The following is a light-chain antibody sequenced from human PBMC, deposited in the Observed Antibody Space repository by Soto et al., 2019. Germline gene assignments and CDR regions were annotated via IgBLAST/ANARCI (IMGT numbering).Light chain of an antibody. V-gene: IGKV3-20*01. J-gene: IGKJ1*01. CDR1: QSVVSTY. CDR3: QHYDSSRT. Sequence: DIVLTQSPGTLSLSPGESSTLSCRASQSVVSTYITWYQQKPGQAPRLLMYGTSGRATGIPDRFSGSGSGTDFTLTISRLEPEDFAVYYCQHYDSSRTFGQGTKVEIK. CDR2: GTS.